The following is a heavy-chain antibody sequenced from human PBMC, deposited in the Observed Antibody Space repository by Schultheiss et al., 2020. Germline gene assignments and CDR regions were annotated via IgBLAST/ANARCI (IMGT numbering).Heavy chain of an antibody. CDR1: GYSFTSYW. D-gene: IGHD1-26*01. J-gene: IGHJ5*02. CDR3: ARLAVGGTLNWFDP. CDR2: IYPGDSDT. Sequence: GSLRLSCKGSGYSFTSYWIGWVRQMPGKGLEWMGIIYPGDSDTRYSPSFQGQVTISADKSISTAYLQWSSLKASDTAMYYCARLAVGGTLNWFDPWGQGTLVNVSS. V-gene: IGHV5-51*01.